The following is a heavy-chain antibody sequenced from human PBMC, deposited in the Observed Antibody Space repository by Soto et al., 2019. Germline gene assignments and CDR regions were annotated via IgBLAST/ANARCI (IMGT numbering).Heavy chain of an antibody. CDR2: IYYSGNT. CDR3: TRGLFSGSSYSGSWYYFDS. J-gene: IGHJ4*02. V-gene: IGHV4-39*01. Sequence: PSETLSLTCTVSGGSISSSSYYWGWIRQPPGKGLEWIGSIYYSGNTYYNPSLKSRVTISVDTAKNQFSLKLSSVTAADTAVYYCTRGLFSGSSYSGSWYYFDSWGQGTMVTVSS. CDR1: GGSISSSSYY. D-gene: IGHD1-26*01.